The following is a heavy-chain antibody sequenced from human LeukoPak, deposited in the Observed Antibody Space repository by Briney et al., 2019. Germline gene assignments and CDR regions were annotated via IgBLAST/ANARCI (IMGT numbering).Heavy chain of an antibody. D-gene: IGHD5-18*01. CDR3: ARSGYSYGDWYFDL. CDR1: GFTFSSYA. Sequence: GGSLRLSCAASGFTFSSYAMSWVRQAPGKGLEWVSAISGSGGSTYYADSVKGRFTISRDNSKNTLYLQMNSLRAEDTAVYYCARSGYSYGDWYFDLWGRGTLVTVSS. V-gene: IGHV3-23*01. CDR2: ISGSGGST. J-gene: IGHJ2*01.